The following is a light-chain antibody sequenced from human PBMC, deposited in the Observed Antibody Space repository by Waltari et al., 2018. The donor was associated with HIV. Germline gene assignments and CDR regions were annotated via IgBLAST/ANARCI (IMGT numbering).Light chain of an antibody. CDR2: GSS. J-gene: IGKJ1*01. CDR1: QNVLTN. CDR3: QQYNNWPLA. Sequence: IVMTQSTATLSVSPGDRATLSCRDSQNVLTNLAWYPQKPGQSPRLLIHGSSTRATGIPARFSGSGSGTEFTLTISSLQSEDFAVYYCQQYNNWPLAFGQGTKVEI. V-gene: IGKV3-15*01.